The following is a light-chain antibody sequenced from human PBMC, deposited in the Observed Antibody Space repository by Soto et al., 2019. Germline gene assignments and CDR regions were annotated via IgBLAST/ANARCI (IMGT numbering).Light chain of an antibody. CDR2: DAS. CDR3: QHYNNWPPWT. V-gene: IGKV3-15*01. J-gene: IGKJ1*01. Sequence: ETVMTQSPATLSVSPGERATLSCRASQSVGRNLAWYQQKPGQAPRLLIYDASTRATGIPARFSGSGSGTEFALTISSLQSEDFAVYYCQHYNNWPPWTFGQGTKVAIK. CDR1: QSVGRN.